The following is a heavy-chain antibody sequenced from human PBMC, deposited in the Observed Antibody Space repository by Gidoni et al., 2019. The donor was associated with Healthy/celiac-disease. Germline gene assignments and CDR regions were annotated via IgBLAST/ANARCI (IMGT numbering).Heavy chain of an antibody. V-gene: IGHV5-51*01. CDR3: ARRRQYSSSSGWFDP. J-gene: IGHJ5*02. D-gene: IGHD6-6*01. Sequence: EVQLVQSGAEVQKPGESLKIACKGSGYSFTSYWIGWRRQMPGKGLEWMGIIYPGDSDTRYSPSFQGQVTISADKSISTAYLQWSSLKASDTAMYYCARRRQYSSSSGWFDPWGQGTLVTVSS. CDR1: GYSFTSYW. CDR2: IYPGDSDT.